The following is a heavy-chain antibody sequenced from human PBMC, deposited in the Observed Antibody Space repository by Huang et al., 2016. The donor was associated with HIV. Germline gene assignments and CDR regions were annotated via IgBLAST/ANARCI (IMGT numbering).Heavy chain of an antibody. V-gene: IGHV3-30*18. CDR1: GFTFSRYG. J-gene: IGHJ4*02. CDR2: ISDDAKTK. CDR3: AKGGSAAAVLDF. D-gene: IGHD6-13*01. Sequence: QVQLVESGGGGVQPGRSLRISCAASGFTFSRYGMHWVRQDPGKGLEGVAVISDDAKTKYYADSVKGRFSISRDNSKTTVYLQLNSLRLEDTAVYYCAKGGSAAAVLDFWGQGTLVTVSS.